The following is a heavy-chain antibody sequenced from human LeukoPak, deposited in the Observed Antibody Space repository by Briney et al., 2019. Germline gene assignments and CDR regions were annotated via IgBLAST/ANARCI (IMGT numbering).Heavy chain of an antibody. Sequence: GGSLRLSCAASGFTFSTYWMNWVRQAAGKGLEWVASINQDGNEKDYVDSVKGRFTISRDNAKNSLFLQMNGLRGEDTAVYYCAKEDVWGQGTTVTVSS. CDR3: AKEDV. J-gene: IGHJ6*02. CDR2: INQDGNEK. V-gene: IGHV3-7*04. CDR1: GFTFSTYW.